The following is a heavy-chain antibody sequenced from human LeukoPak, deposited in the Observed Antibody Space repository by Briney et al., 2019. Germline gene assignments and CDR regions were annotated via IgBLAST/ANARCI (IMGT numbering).Heavy chain of an antibody. CDR3: ARGSWPYGSGSYLTY. J-gene: IGHJ4*02. CDR2: INHNGST. V-gene: IGHV4-34*01. CDR1: GGSFSGYY. Sequence: SETLSLTCAVYGGSFSGYYWSWIRQPPGKGLEWIGEINHNGSTNYNPSLKSRVTISVDTSKNQFSLKLSSVTAADTAVYYCARGSWPYGSGSYLTYWGQGTLVTVSS. D-gene: IGHD3-10*01.